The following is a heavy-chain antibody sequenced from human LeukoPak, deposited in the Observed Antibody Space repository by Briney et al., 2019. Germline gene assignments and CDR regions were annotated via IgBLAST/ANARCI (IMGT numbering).Heavy chain of an antibody. CDR1: GGSISSYY. Sequence: SETLSLTCTVSGGSISSYYWSWIRQPPGKGLEWIGYLYYSGSTNYNPSLKSRVTISVDTSKNQFSLKLSSVAAADTAVYYCARGRSRKYSSGWYGSPGGYYYYYGMDVWGQGTTVTVSS. CDR2: LYYSGST. J-gene: IGHJ6*02. V-gene: IGHV4-59*12. CDR3: ARGRSRKYSSGWYGSPGGYYYYYGMDV. D-gene: IGHD6-19*01.